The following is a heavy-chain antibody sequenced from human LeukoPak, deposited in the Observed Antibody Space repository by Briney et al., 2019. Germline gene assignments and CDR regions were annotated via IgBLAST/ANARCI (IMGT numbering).Heavy chain of an antibody. V-gene: IGHV4-59*12. CDR2: IYYSGST. Sequence: SETLSLTCTVSGGSISPYYWNWIRQPPGKGLEWIGYIYYSGSTNYNPSLKSRVTISVDTSKNQFSLKLSSVTAADTAVYYCARGDTAMVPNWFDPWGQGTLVTVSS. J-gene: IGHJ5*02. CDR3: ARGDTAMVPNWFDP. D-gene: IGHD5-18*01. CDR1: GGSISPYY.